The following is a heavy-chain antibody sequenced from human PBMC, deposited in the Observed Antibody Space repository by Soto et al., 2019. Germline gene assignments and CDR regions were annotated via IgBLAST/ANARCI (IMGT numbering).Heavy chain of an antibody. Sequence: QVQLQQWGAGLLKPSETLSLTCDVYGGSFSGYYWRWIRQPPGKGLEWIGEINHSGSTNYNPSLKRRVTISVDTSKNRFSLKVSFVNAEDTAVYYCASASRYCTNGVCDRDGRRYYYDYMGVWGKGTTVTVSS. CDR2: INHSGST. D-gene: IGHD2-8*01. J-gene: IGHJ6*03. CDR3: ASASRYCTNGVCDRDGRRYYYDYMGV. CDR1: GGSFSGYY. V-gene: IGHV4-34*01.